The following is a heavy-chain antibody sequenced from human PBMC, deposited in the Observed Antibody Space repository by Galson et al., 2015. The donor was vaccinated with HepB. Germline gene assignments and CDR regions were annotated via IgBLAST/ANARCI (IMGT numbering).Heavy chain of an antibody. CDR3: ARDVNYGDHSYDYYYDMDV. J-gene: IGHJ6*02. D-gene: IGHD4-17*01. Sequence: SLRLSCAASGFTFSRYSMNWVRQAPGKGLEWVSSISSSSSYIYYADSVKGRFTISRDNAKNSLYLQMNSLRAEDTAVYYCARDVNYGDHSYDYYYDMDVWGQGTTVTVS. V-gene: IGHV3-21*01. CDR2: ISSSSSYI. CDR1: GFTFSRYS.